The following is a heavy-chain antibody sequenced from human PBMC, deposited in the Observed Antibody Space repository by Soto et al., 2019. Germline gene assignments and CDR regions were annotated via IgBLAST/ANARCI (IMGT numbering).Heavy chain of an antibody. Sequence: PSETLSLTCAVYGGSFSGYYWSWIRQPPGKGLEWIGEINHSGSTNYNPSLKSRVTISVDTSKNQFSLKLSSVTAADTAVYYCARGFSYGGYVEGLYFDYWGQGTLVTVSS. V-gene: IGHV4-34*01. CDR1: GGSFSGYY. D-gene: IGHD5-12*01. J-gene: IGHJ4*02. CDR2: INHSGST. CDR3: ARGFSYGGYVEGLYFDY.